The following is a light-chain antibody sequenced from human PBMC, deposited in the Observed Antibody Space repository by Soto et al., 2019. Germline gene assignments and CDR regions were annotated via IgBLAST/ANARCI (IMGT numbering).Light chain of an antibody. Sequence: QSVLTQPASVSGSTGQSITISCTGTSSDVGGYNYVSWYQQHPGKAPKFMIYDVSNRPSGVSNRFSGSKSGNTASLTISGLQAEDEADYYCSSYTTSNTRQIVFGTGTKLTVL. V-gene: IGLV2-14*01. J-gene: IGLJ1*01. CDR1: SSDVGGYNY. CDR3: SSYTTSNTRQIV. CDR2: DVS.